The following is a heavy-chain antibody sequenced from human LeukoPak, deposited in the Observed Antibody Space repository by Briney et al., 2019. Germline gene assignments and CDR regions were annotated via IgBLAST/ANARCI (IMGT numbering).Heavy chain of an antibody. V-gene: IGHV5-51*01. CDR2: VNPDDSDT. CDR3: ARLRWPRGGRSSFDY. Sequence: GESLKISCKGSGYSFTSHWIGWVRQMPGKGLEWMGVVNPDDSDTIYIPSFQGQVTISADESITTAYLQWSSLKASDTAMYYCARLRWPRGGRSSFDYWGQGALVTVSS. D-gene: IGHD3-10*01. CDR1: GYSFTSHW. J-gene: IGHJ4*02.